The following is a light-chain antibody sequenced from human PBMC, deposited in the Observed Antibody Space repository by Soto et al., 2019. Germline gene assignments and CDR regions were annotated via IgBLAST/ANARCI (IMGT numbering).Light chain of an antibody. CDR1: QSLSSW. V-gene: IGKV1-5*01. CDR3: QQYNSYPIT. Sequence: DIQMTQSPSTLSASVGDRVTITCRASQSLSSWLAWYQQKPGKAPKLLIYDASSLESGAPSRFSGSGSGTEFSLTISSLQTDDFATYYCQQYNSYPITFGGGTKVEIK. J-gene: IGKJ4*01. CDR2: DAS.